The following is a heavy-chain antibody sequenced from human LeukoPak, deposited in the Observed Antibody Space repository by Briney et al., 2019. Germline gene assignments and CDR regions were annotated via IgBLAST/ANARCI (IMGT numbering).Heavy chain of an antibody. V-gene: IGHV3-30-3*01. Sequence: PGGSLRLSCAASGFTFSSYAMHWVRQAPGKGLEWVAVISYDGSNKYYADSVKGRFTISRDNSKNTLYLQMNSLRAEDTAVYYCARDGARYQLLPSRAVGYWGQGTLVTVSS. CDR1: GFTFSSYA. CDR2: ISYDGSNK. CDR3: ARDGARYQLLPSRAVGY. J-gene: IGHJ4*02. D-gene: IGHD2-2*01.